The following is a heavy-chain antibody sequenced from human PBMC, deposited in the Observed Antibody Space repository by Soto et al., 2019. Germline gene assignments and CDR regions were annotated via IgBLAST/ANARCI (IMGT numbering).Heavy chain of an antibody. D-gene: IGHD3-10*01. CDR3: ASFVRFGESHLPRYYYYGMEV. Sequence: ASVKVSCKASGGAFSSYAMSWVGQAPGQGLEWMGGIIPIFGTANYAQKFKGRVTITADESTSTAYMELSRLRSEDTAVYYCASFVRFGESHLPRYYYYGMEVWAEGITVTVSS. CDR1: GGAFSSYA. V-gene: IGHV1-69*13. CDR2: IIPIFGTA. J-gene: IGHJ6*04.